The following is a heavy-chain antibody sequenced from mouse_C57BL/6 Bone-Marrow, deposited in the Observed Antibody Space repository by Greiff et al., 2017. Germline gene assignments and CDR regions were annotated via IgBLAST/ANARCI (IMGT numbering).Heavy chain of an antibody. D-gene: IGHD2-2*01. CDR2: IHPNSGST. CDR1: GYTFTSYW. Sequence: VQLQQPGAELVKPGASVKLSCKASGYTFTSYWMHWVKQRPGQGLEWIGMIHPNSGSTNYNEKFKSKATLTVDKSSSTAYMQLRSLTSEDSAVYYCARGGYGGYDADYWGQGTTLTVSS. J-gene: IGHJ2*01. V-gene: IGHV1-64*01. CDR3: ARGGYGGYDADY.